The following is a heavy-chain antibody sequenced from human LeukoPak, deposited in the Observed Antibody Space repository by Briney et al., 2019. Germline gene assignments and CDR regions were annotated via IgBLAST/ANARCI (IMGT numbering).Heavy chain of an antibody. CDR3: AKANRGILTGENWFDP. CDR2: ISWNSGSI. V-gene: IGHV3-9*01. J-gene: IGHJ5*02. Sequence: GGSLRLSCAASGFTFDDYAMHWVRQAPGKGLEWVSGISWNSGSIGYADSVKGRFTSSRDNAKNSLYLQMNSLRVEDTALYYCAKANRGILTGENWFDPWGQGTLVTVSS. D-gene: IGHD3-9*01. CDR1: GFTFDDYA.